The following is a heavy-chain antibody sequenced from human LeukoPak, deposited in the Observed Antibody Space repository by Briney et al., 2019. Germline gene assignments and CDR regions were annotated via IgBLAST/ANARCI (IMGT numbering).Heavy chain of an antibody. V-gene: IGHV3-9*01. D-gene: IGHD3-3*01. J-gene: IGHJ4*02. CDR1: GFTFDDYA. Sequence: GGSLRLSCAASGFTFDDYAMHWVRQAPGKGLEWVSGISWNSGSIGYADSVKGRFTISRGNSKNTLYLQMNSLRAEDTAVYYCARTVRYYDFWSGYFSYFDYWGQRTLVTVPS. CDR3: ARTVRYYDFWSGYFSYFDY. CDR2: ISWNSGSI.